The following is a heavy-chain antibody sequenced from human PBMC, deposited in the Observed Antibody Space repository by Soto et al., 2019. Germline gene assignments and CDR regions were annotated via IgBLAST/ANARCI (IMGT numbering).Heavy chain of an antibody. CDR3: ASSLGYCTSTSCYPSDY. V-gene: IGHV1-18*01. CDR1: GYSFTNYG. Sequence: QVQLVQSGTEVKKPGASVKVSCKASGYSFTNYGFSWVRQAPGQGLEWMGWTSTYSGNTNYAQKLQGRVTMTTDTSXSXVYMEVRSLRPDDTAVYYCASSLGYCTSTSCYPSDYWGQGTLVTVSS. D-gene: IGHD2-2*01. CDR2: TSTYSGNT. J-gene: IGHJ4*02.